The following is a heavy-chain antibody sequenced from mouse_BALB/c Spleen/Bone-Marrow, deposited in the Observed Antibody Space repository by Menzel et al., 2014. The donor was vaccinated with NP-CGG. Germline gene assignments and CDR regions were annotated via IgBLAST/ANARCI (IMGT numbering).Heavy chain of an antibody. CDR2: ISSDSDTI. CDR3: TRDHDYDWYFDV. J-gene: IGHJ1*01. D-gene: IGHD2-4*01. CDR1: GFTFSSFG. V-gene: IGHV5-17*02. Sequence: EVQVVESGGGLVQPGASLKLSCTASGFTFSSFGMHWVRQAPEKGLEWVAHISSDSDTIYYADTVKGRFTISRDNPKNTLFLQMTSLRSEDTAMYYCTRDHDYDWYFDVWGAGTTVTVSS.